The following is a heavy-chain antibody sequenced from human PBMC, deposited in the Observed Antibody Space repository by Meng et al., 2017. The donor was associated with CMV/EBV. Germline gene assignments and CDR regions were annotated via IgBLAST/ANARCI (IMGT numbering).Heavy chain of an antibody. CDR2: IWYDGSNK. J-gene: IGHJ6*02. Sequence: GESLKISCAASGFTFSSYGMHWVRQAPGKGLEWVAVIWYDGSNKYYADSVKGRFTISRDNSKTTLYLQMTSLRAEDTAVYYCAKDLTYYDFWSGYYPAYYYGMDVWGQGTTVTVSS. CDR1: GFTFSSYG. V-gene: IGHV3-33*06. D-gene: IGHD3-3*01. CDR3: AKDLTYYDFWSGYYPAYYYGMDV.